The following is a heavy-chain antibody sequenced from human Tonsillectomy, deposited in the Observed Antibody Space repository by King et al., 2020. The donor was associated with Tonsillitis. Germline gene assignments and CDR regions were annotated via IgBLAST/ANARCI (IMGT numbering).Heavy chain of an antibody. J-gene: IGHJ4*02. D-gene: IGHD3-3*01. CDR1: DFTFSNSA. CDR3: ARDIEPSTIFGAVLNY. V-gene: IGHV3-33*01. CDR2: IWYDGSYK. Sequence: VQLVQSGGGVVQPGRSLRLSCAASDFTFSNSAMHWVRQAPGKGLEWVAVIWYDGSYKYYADSVKGRFTIARDNSENTLYLQMNSLRAEDTAVYYCARDIEPSTIFGAVLNYWGRGTLVTVSS.